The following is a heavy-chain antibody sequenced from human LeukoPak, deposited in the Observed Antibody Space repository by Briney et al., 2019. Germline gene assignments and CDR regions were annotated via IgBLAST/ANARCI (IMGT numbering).Heavy chain of an antibody. J-gene: IGHJ5*02. CDR1: GGSFSGYY. D-gene: IGHD5-24*01. Sequence: SETLSLTCAVYGGSFSGYYWSWIRQPPGKGLEWIGEINHSGNTNYNPSLNSRVSISIDTSKNQFSLRLSSVTAADTAVYYCARESLTWLQSRTSWFDPWGQGTLVTVSS. CDR2: INHSGNT. V-gene: IGHV4-34*01. CDR3: ARESLTWLQSRTSWFDP.